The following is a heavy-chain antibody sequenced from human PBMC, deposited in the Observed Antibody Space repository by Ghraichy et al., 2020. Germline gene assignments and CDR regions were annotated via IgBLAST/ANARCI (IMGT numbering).Heavy chain of an antibody. CDR1: RYNFSAPF. CDR2: INPNSGGT. D-gene: IGHD3-22*01. Sequence: ASVKVSCKASRYNFSAPFMHWVRQSPGQGLEWMGWINPNSGGTNYAQKFQGRVTMTRDTSISTAYMELSRLRSDDTAVYYCARDRSWLFSLAAGSGYGMDVWGQGTTVTVSS. J-gene: IGHJ6*02. V-gene: IGHV1-2*02. CDR3: ARDRSWLFSLAAGSGYGMDV.